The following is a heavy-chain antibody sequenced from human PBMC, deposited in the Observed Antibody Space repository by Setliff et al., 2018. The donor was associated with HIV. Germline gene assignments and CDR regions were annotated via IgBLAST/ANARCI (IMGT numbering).Heavy chain of an antibody. V-gene: IGHV3-23*01. CDR1: GFTFSSYA. Sequence: PGGSLRLSCATSGFTFSSYAMSWVRQAPGKGLEWVSGISGSGGSTFYADFVKGRFTMSRDSAKNTLYLQMNSLRVEDTAVYYCVKWNYPNSWGQGTLVTVSS. CDR2: ISGSGGST. J-gene: IGHJ4*02. D-gene: IGHD1-7*01. CDR3: VKWNYPNS.